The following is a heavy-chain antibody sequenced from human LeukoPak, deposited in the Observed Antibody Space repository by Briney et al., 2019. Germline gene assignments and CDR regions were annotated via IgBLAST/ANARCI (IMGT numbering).Heavy chain of an antibody. CDR3: ANSLVRGVPPFDY. D-gene: IGHD3-10*01. CDR2: ISGSGGST. J-gene: IGHJ4*02. CDR1: GFTFSSYA. V-gene: IGHV3-23*01. Sequence: PGGSLRLSCAASGFTFSSYAMSWVRQAPGKGLECVSAISGSGGSTYYADSVKGRFTISRDNSKNTLYLQMNSLRAEDTAVYYCANSLVRGVPPFDYWGQGTLVTVSS.